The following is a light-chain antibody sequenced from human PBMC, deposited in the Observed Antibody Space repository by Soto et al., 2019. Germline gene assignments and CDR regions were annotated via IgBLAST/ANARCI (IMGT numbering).Light chain of an antibody. J-gene: IGLJ3*02. CDR2: EVN. CDR3: CSYAGSDNWA. V-gene: IGLV2-23*02. CDR1: RSDVGTYAL. Sequence: QSALTQPASVSGSPGQSITISCSGTRSDVGTYALVSWYQQHPGKAPKLIIYEVNKRPSGFSDRFSGSKSGNMASLTISGLQAEDEADYYCCSYAGSDNWAFGGGTKLTVL.